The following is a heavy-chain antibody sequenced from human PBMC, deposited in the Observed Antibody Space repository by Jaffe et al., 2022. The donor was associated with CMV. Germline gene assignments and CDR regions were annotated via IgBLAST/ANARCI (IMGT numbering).Heavy chain of an antibody. CDR3: VRSRGALRSLDV. CDR1: GFTVSSNY. D-gene: IGHD3-10*01. Sequence: EVQLVESGGGLVQPGGSLRLSCAASGFTVSSNYMSWVRQAPGKGLEWVSIIFGGGSTDYADSVKGRFTISRDDSKNTVYLQMNSLRAEDTAVYYCVRSRGALRSLDVWGKGTTVTVSS. V-gene: IGHV3-66*01. J-gene: IGHJ6*04. CDR2: IFGGGST.